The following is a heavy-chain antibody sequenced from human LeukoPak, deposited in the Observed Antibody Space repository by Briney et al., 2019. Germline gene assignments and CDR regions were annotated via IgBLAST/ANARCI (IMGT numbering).Heavy chain of an antibody. V-gene: IGHV3-21*01. CDR2: ISSSSSYI. D-gene: IGHD1-26*01. Sequence: PGGSLRLSCAASGFTFSSYEMNWVRQGPGKGLEWVSSISSSSSYIYYADSVKGRFTISRDNAKNSLYLQMNSLRAEDTAVYYCASLGGSYYDSYFDYWGQGTLVTVSS. J-gene: IGHJ4*02. CDR1: GFTFSSYE. CDR3: ASLGGSYYDSYFDY.